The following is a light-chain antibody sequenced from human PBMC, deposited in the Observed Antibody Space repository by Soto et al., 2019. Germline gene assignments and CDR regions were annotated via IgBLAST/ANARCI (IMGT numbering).Light chain of an antibody. CDR2: WPS. J-gene: IGKJ1*01. Sequence: DIVMTQSPDSLAVSLGERATINCKSSQSLLYSSNNKNYLAWYQQKPGQPPKLLIYWPSTRQSGVPDRFSGSGSGTDFTLTISSLQAEDAAVYYCQHYYGTLWTFGQGTKVEIK. V-gene: IGKV4-1*01. CDR3: QHYYGTLWT. CDR1: QSLLYSSNNKNY.